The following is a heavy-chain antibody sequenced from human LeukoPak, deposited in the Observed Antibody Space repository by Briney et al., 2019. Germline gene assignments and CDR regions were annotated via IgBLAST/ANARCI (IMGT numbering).Heavy chain of an antibody. Sequence: PSETLSLTCTVSGYSISSGYYWGWIRQPPGKGLEWIGSIYHSGSTYYNPSLKSRVTISVDTSKNQFSLKLYSVTAADTAVYYCARGLPYCGGDCYDYWGQGTLVTVSS. V-gene: IGHV4-38-2*02. CDR1: GYSISSGYY. D-gene: IGHD2-21*02. CDR3: ARGLPYCGGDCYDY. J-gene: IGHJ4*02. CDR2: IYHSGST.